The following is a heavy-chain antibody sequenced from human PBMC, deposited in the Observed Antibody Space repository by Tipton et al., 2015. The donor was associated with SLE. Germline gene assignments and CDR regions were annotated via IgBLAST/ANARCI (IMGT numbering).Heavy chain of an antibody. J-gene: IGHJ4*02. V-gene: IGHV4-39*01. D-gene: IGHD2-15*01. CDR3: ARPRYCSGGSCYYFDY. Sequence: TCYNPSLKSRITISVDTSKNQFSQKLSSVTAADTAVYNCARPRYCSGGSCYYFDYSGQGTLGTVSS. CDR2: T.